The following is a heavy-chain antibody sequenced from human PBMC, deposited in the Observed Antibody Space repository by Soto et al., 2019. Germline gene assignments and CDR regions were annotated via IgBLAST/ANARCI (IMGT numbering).Heavy chain of an antibody. V-gene: IGHV3-53*04. CDR2: IFANDNA. J-gene: IGHJ4*02. CDR1: EFPVSTTY. Sequence: GGSLRLSCSASEFPVSTTYMSWVRQAPGKGLECVAIIFANDNAYYGDSVKGRFTISRRNSRSTLYLQMNNLGPEDTAVYYCVRDLGDGYKASWGQGTLVPVAS. D-gene: IGHD5-18*01. CDR3: VRDLGDGYKAS.